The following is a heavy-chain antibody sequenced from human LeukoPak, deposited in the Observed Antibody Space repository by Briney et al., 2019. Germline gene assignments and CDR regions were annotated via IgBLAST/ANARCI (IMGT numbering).Heavy chain of an antibody. CDR1: GYTFSSYG. J-gene: IGHJ4*02. V-gene: IGHV1-18*01. D-gene: IGHD6-19*01. CDR2: SSPYKGDS. Sequence: ASVKVSCKTSGYTFSSYGVDWVRQAPGQGLEWMGWSSPYKGDSKFAEKFQGRVTMTTDTSTSTAFMELRSLRSDDTGVYYCARFSYNTGWNGDYWGQGTLVTVSS. CDR3: ARFSYNTGWNGDY.